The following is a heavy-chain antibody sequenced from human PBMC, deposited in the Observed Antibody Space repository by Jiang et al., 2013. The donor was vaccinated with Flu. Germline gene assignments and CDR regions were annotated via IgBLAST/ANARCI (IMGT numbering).Heavy chain of an antibody. CDR3: ARRGDEGPGAFDI. CDR2: IIPILGIA. J-gene: IGHJ3*02. V-gene: IGHV1-69*04. CDR1: GGTFSSYA. Sequence: GAEVKKPGSSVKVSCKASGGTFSSYAISWVRQAPGQGLEWMGRIIPILGIANYAQKFQGRVTITADKSTSTAYMELSSLRSEDTAVYYCARRGDEGPGAFDIWGQGTMVTVSS.